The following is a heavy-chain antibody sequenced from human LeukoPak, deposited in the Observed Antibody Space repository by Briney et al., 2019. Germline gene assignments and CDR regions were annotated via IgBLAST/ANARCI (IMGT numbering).Heavy chain of an antibody. V-gene: IGHV3-7*01. Sequence: GGSLRLSCAASGFTFSSYGMHWVRQAPGKGPEWVANIKQDGSEKYYVDSVKGRFTISRDNAKNSLYLQMNSLRAEDTAVYYCARALDGYNYGGGDYWGQGTLVTVSS. CDR2: IKQDGSEK. J-gene: IGHJ4*02. D-gene: IGHD5-24*01. CDR1: GFTFSSYG. CDR3: ARALDGYNYGGGDY.